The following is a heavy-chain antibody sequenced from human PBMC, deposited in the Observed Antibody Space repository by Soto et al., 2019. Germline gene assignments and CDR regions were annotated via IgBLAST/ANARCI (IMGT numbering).Heavy chain of an antibody. CDR3: AREEEMTTVISSFNGAFDI. J-gene: IGHJ3*02. CDR1: GYTFTSYG. D-gene: IGHD4-17*01. Sequence: ASVKVSCKASGYTFTSYGISWVRQAPGQGLEWMGWISAYNGNTNYAQKLQGRVTMTTDTSTSTAYMELRSLRSDDTAVYYCAREEEMTTVISSFNGAFDIWGQGTMVTVSS. V-gene: IGHV1-18*01. CDR2: ISAYNGNT.